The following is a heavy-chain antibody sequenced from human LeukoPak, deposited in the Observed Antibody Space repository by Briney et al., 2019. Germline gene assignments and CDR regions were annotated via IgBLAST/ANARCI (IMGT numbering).Heavy chain of an antibody. CDR2: ISSSSSYI. V-gene: IGHV3-21*01. Sequence: KSGGSLRLSCAASGFTFSSYSMNWVRQAPGKGLEWVSSISSSSSYIYYADSVKGRFTISRDNAKNSLYLQMNSLRAEDTAVYYCARDRQPLGYFDWLKTPNWFDPWGQGTLVTVSS. D-gene: IGHD3-9*01. CDR3: ARDRQPLGYFDWLKTPNWFDP. CDR1: GFTFSSYS. J-gene: IGHJ5*02.